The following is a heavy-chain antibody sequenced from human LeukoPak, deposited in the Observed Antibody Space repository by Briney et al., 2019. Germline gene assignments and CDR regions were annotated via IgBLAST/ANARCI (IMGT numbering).Heavy chain of an antibody. D-gene: IGHD5-12*01. V-gene: IGHV1-18*01. CDR3: ARDRNSDYDCRLYYFDY. J-gene: IGHJ4*02. CDR2: ISPYNGNT. Sequence: ASVKVSCKASGYTFSYYGFSWVRQAPGQGLEWMGWISPYNGNTHYAQKVQGRVTMTTGTSTSTAYMELRSLRSDDTAVYYCARDRNSDYDCRLYYFDYWGQGTLVTVSS. CDR1: GYTFSYYG.